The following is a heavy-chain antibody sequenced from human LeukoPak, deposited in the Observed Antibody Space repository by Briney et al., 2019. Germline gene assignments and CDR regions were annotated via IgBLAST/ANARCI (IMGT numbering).Heavy chain of an antibody. D-gene: IGHD4-17*01. CDR1: EFMFSKYG. J-gene: IGHJ3*01. CDR2: ISYDGRNV. V-gene: IGHV3-30*18. Sequence: PGGSLRLSCVASEFMFSKYGIHWVRQAPGKGLAWVAVISYDGRNVDYEDSVKGRFTISRDNSKNTVYLQMSSLRTEDTAVYYCAKGATTMSTADAFVLWGQGAMVTVSS. CDR3: AKGATTMSTADAFVL.